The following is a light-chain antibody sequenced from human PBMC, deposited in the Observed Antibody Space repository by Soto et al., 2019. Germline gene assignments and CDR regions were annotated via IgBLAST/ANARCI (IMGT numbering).Light chain of an antibody. CDR2: AAS. V-gene: IGKV1-17*03. CDR3: LKHNSYQWK. J-gene: IGKJ1*01. Sequence: IRISQSTSAMPEAVGHGVSSTCTASQGISNYLAWFQQKPGKVPKRLIYAASSLQSGVPSRISGSGSGTEFTLTISSLQPEDFATYYCLKHNSYQWKFGKGPKVDIK. CDR1: QGISNY.